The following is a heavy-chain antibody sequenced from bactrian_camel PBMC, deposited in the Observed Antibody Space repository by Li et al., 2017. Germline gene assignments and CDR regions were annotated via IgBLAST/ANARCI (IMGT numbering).Heavy chain of an antibody. V-gene: IGHV3-2*01. D-gene: IGHD2*01. J-gene: IGHJ6*01. CDR2: ILSIGIS. CDR3: ATAGKTSPVEGRTTPDLFAA. CDR1: GFTFSSAY. Sequence: HVQLVESGGGSVQPGGSLRLSCAASGFTFSSAYMSWVRQAPGKGLEWVSSILSIGISDYAASVKGRFTISRDHAKNTVYLQMNSLKSEDTALYYCATAGKTSPVEGRTTPDLFAAWGQGTQVTVS.